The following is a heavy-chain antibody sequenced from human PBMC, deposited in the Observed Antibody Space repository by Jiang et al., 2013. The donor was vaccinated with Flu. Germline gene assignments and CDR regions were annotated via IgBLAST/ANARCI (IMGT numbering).Heavy chain of an antibody. CDR3: ARTHSAGDNTYYFDS. CDR2: IFYTGTT. D-gene: IGHD3-16*01. CDR1: GDSISSGYY. J-gene: IGHJ4*02. Sequence: GPGLVKPAETLSLTCTVSGDSISSGYYWSWIRQPPGKGLEWIGYIFYTGTTHYNPSLKSRVTISEDSSKNQFSLTLRSVTAADTALYYCARTHSAGDNTYYFDSWGLGTLVTV. V-gene: IGHV4-61*01.